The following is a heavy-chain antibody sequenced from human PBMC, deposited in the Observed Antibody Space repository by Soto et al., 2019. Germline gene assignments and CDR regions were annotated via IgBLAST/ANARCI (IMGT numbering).Heavy chain of an antibody. J-gene: IGHJ6*02. CDR3: ARDESGGYYDFWSGYFANYYYYGMDV. CDR2: ISAYNGNT. V-gene: IGHV1-18*04. D-gene: IGHD3-3*01. CDR1: GYTFTSYG. Sequence: ASVKVSRKASGYTFTSYGISWVRQAPGQGLEWMGWISAYNGNTNYAQKLQGRVTMTTDTSTSTAYMELRSLRSDDTAVYYCARDESGGYYDFWSGYFANYYYYGMDVWGQGTTVTVSS.